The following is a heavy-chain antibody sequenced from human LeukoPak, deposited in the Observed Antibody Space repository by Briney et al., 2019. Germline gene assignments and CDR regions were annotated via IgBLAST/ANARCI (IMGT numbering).Heavy chain of an antibody. CDR1: GYTFSSYG. D-gene: IGHD3-22*01. Sequence: GASVKVSCKGSGYTFSSYGISWVRQTPGQGLEWMGWISTYNGNTNYAQKLQGRVTMTTDTSTSTAYMELRSLRSDDMAVYYCARDQYYDSKGWFDPWGQGTLVTVSS. V-gene: IGHV1-18*03. J-gene: IGHJ5*02. CDR2: ISTYNGNT. CDR3: ARDQYYDSKGWFDP.